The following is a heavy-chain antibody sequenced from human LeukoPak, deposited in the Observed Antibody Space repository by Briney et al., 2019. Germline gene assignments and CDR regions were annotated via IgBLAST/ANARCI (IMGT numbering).Heavy chain of an antibody. Sequence: GASVKVSCKASGGTFSSYAISWVRQAPGQGLEWMGGIIPIFGTANYAQKFQGRVTITADESTSTAYTELSSLRSEDAAVYYCARDGDCSSTSCFDCWGQGTLVTVSS. CDR3: ARDGDCSSTSCFDC. V-gene: IGHV1-69*13. D-gene: IGHD2-2*01. J-gene: IGHJ4*02. CDR1: GGTFSSYA. CDR2: IIPIFGTA.